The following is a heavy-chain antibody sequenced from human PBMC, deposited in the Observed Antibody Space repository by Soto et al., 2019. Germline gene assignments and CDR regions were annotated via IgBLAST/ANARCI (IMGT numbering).Heavy chain of an antibody. CDR2: ISSSSSTI. Sequence: GGSLRLSCAASGFTFSSYSMNWVRQAPGKGLEWVSYISSSSSTIYYADSVKGRFTISRDNAKNSLYLQMNSLRDEDTAVYYCAREVLRFLNLLPRLDYGMGVWGQRTPVTTSS. D-gene: IGHD3-3*01. CDR1: GFTFSSYS. CDR3: AREVLRFLNLLPRLDYGMGV. J-gene: IGHJ6*02. V-gene: IGHV3-48*02.